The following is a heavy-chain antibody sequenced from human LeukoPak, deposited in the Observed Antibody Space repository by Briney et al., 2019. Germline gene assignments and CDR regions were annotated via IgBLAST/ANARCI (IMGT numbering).Heavy chain of an antibody. CDR3: AKDVTWVQLCLDC. D-gene: IGHD5-18*01. CDR2: ISGGGGST. CDR1: GFTFSSYA. V-gene: IGHV3-23*01. J-gene: IGHJ4*02. Sequence: PGGSLRLSCAASGFTFSSYAMSWVRQAPGKGLEWVSGISGGGGSTYYADSVKGRFTVSRDNSKNTLYLQMNSLRAEDRAVYYCAKDVTWVQLCLDCWGQGTLVTVSS.